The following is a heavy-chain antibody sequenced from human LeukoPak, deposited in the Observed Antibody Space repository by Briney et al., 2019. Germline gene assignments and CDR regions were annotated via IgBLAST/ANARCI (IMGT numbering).Heavy chain of an antibody. CDR3: TTEHDYSNSFDY. J-gene: IGHJ4*02. V-gene: IGHV3-15*01. Sequence: GGSLRLSCAASGFTFSSYWMSWVRQAPGKGLEWVGHIKSKTDGGTTDYAAPVQGRFTISRDDSKNTLYLQINSLKTEDTAVYYCTTEHDYSNSFDYWGQGTLVTVSS. D-gene: IGHD4-11*01. CDR2: IKSKTDGGTT. CDR1: GFTFSSYW.